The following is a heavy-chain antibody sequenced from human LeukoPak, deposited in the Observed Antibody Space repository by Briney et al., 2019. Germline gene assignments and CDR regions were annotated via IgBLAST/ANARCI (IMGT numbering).Heavy chain of an antibody. CDR3: AKDHRRGYFDY. V-gene: IGHV3-23*01. J-gene: IGHJ4*02. CDR2: ISGSGGST. Sequence: GGSLRLSCAASGFTFSSYAMSWVRQAPGKGLEWVSAISGSGGSTYYADSVKGRFTISRDNSKSTLYLQMNSLRAEDTAVFYCAKDHRRGYFDYWGQGTLVTVSS. CDR1: GFTFSSYA.